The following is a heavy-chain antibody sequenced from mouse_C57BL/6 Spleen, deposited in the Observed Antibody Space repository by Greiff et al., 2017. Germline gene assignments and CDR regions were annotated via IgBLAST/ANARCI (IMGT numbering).Heavy chain of an antibody. CDR1: GYTFTSYW. Sequence: QVQLQQPGAELVMPGASVKLSCKASGYTFTSYWMHWVKQRPGQGLEWIGEIDPSDSYTNYNQKFKDKSTLTVDKSSSTAYMQLSSLTSEDSAVYYCARSRALLLPVDYWGQGTTLTVSS. V-gene: IGHV1-69*01. CDR3: ARSRALLLPVDY. D-gene: IGHD1-1*01. J-gene: IGHJ2*01. CDR2: IDPSDSYT.